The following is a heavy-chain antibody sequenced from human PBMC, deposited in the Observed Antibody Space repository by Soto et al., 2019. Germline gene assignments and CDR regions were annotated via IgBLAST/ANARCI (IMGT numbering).Heavy chain of an antibody. Sequence: EVQLVESGGGLVQPGGSLRLSCAGSGFTLSSYWMHWVRQPPGKGLEWVSRIDRDETFTTYADSVKGRFTISRDNARNTLYLQMHSLRGEDTAVYYCARDLPTGTPPPYFDYWGQGTLVTVSS. V-gene: IGHV3-74*01. CDR2: IDRDETFT. J-gene: IGHJ4*02. CDR1: GFTLSSYW. CDR3: ARDLPTGTPPPYFDY. D-gene: IGHD1-1*01.